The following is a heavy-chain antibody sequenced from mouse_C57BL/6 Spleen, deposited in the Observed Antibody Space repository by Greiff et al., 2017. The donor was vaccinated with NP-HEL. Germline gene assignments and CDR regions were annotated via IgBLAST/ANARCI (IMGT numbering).Heavy chain of an antibody. J-gene: IGHJ2*01. Sequence: VQLQQSGAELVRPGASVTLSCKASGYTFTDYEMHWVKQTPVHGLEWIGAIDPETGGTAYNQKFKGKAILTADKSSSTAYMELRSLTSEDSAVYYCTRNHGDFDYWGQGTTLTVSS. CDR2: IDPETGGT. CDR1: GYTFTDYE. CDR3: TRNHGDFDY. V-gene: IGHV1-15*01.